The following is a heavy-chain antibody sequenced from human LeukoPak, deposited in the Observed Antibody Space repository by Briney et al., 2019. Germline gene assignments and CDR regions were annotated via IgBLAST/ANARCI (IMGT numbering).Heavy chain of an antibody. V-gene: IGHV3-74*01. D-gene: IGHD5-24*01. J-gene: IGHJ4*02. CDR3: ARGYNYANDFDS. CDR2: ITSDGTAT. Sequence: GGSLRLSCAASGFTFSSYAMTWVRQAPGKGLEWVSRITSDGTATTYADSVKGRFTISRDNAKNTLYLQMNSLRVEDTALYYCARGYNYANDFDSWGQGTLVSVSS. CDR1: GFTFSSYA.